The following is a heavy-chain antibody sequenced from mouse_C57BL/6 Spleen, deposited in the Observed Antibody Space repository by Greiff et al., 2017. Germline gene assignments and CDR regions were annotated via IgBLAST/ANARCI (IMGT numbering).Heavy chain of an antibody. V-gene: IGHV1-81*01. D-gene: IGHD2-4*01. Sequence: VKVVESGAELARPGASVKLSCKASGYTFTSYGISWVKQRTGQGLEWIGEIYPRSGNTYYNEKFKGKATLTADKSSSTAYMELRSLTSEDSAVYFCARSLYDYDARGAMDYWGQGTSVTVSS. CDR1: GYTFTSYG. CDR3: ARSLYDYDARGAMDY. J-gene: IGHJ4*01. CDR2: IYPRSGNT.